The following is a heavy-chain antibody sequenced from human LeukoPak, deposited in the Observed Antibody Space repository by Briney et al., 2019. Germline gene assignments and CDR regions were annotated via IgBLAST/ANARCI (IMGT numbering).Heavy chain of an antibody. CDR2: ISYDGSNN. J-gene: IGHJ4*02. CDR1: GFTFSSYG. CDR3: ARGVGGSYLFDY. Sequence: GRSLRLSCAASGFTFSSYGMHWVRQAPGKGLEWVAVISYDGSNNYYADSVKGRFTISRDNSKNTLYLQMNSLRAEDTAVYYCARGVGGSYLFDYWGQGTLVTVSS. D-gene: IGHD1-26*01. V-gene: IGHV3-30*03.